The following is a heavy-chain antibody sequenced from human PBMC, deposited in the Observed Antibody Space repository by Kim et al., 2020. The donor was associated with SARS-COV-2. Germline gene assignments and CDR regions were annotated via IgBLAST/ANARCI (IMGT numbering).Heavy chain of an antibody. CDR3: ARDVRAYCGGDCYSGFDL. J-gene: IGHJ2*01. D-gene: IGHD2-21*02. CDR2: IIPIFGTA. V-gene: IGHV1-69*13. Sequence: SVKVSCKASGGTFSSYAISWVRQAPGQGLEWMGGIIPIFGTANYAQKFQGRVTITADESTSTAYMELSSLRSEDTAVYYCARDVRAYCGGDCYSGFDLWGRGTLVTVSS. CDR1: GGTFSSYA.